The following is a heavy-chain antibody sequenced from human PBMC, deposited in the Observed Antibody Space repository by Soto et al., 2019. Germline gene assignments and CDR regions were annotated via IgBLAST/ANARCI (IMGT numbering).Heavy chain of an antibody. CDR1: GFIVNNIF. Sequence: EVQLMESGGGLVQPGGSLRLSCAASGFIVNNIFMTWVRQAPGKGLEWVSTISSDDNTYYADSVKGRFTISRDSPKNTQNSLRAEDTAVYHCARDILGGSYDFSHGGQGALVTVSS. CDR2: ISSDDNT. D-gene: IGHD3-3*01. CDR3: ARDILGGSYDFSH. V-gene: IGHV3-66*01. J-gene: IGHJ1*01.